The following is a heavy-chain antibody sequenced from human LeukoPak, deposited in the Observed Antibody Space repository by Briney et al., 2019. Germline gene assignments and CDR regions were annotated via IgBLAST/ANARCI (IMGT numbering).Heavy chain of an antibody. CDR2: ISAYNGNT. J-gene: IGHJ6*03. D-gene: IGHD3-9*01. Sequence: ASVKVSCKASGYTFTSYGISWVRQAPGQGLEWMGWISAYNGNTNYAQKLQGRVTMTTDTSTSTAYMELRSLRSDDTAVYYCARVSWYFEGYYYYYMDVWGNGTTVTVSS. CDR1: GYTFTSYG. CDR3: ARVSWYFEGYYYYYMDV. V-gene: IGHV1-18*01.